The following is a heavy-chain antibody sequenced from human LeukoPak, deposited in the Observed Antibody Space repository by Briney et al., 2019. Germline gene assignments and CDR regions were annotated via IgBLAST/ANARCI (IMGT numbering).Heavy chain of an antibody. D-gene: IGHD1-1*01. Sequence: ASVKVSCKASGGTFSSYAISWVRQAPGQGLEWMGIINPSGGSTSYAQKFQGRVTMTRDMSTSTVYMELSSLRSEDTAVYYCARDRYKNWFDPWGQGTLVTVSS. J-gene: IGHJ5*02. CDR3: ARDRYKNWFDP. V-gene: IGHV1-46*01. CDR1: GGTFSSYA. CDR2: INPSGGST.